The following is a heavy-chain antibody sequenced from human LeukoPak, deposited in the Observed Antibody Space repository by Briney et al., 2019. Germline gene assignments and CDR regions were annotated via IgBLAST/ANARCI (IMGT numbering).Heavy chain of an antibody. CDR3: ATEPKYSSSSFDY. CDR1: GYTLTELS. Sequence: ASMTVSCKVSGYTLTELSMHWVRQAPGKGLEWMGGFDPEDGETVYAQKFQGRVTMTEDTSTDTAYMGLSSLRSEDTAVYYCATEPKYSSSSFDYWGQGTLVTVSS. J-gene: IGHJ4*01. CDR2: FDPEDGET. V-gene: IGHV1-24*01. D-gene: IGHD6-6*01.